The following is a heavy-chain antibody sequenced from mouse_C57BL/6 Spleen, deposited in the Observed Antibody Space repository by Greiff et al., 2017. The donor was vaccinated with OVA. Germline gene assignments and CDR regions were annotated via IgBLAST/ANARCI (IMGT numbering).Heavy chain of an antibody. V-gene: IGHV1-82*01. CDR3: ARSDGKGYFDY. Sequence: QVQLQQSGPELVKPGASVTISCKASGYAFSSSWMNWVKQRPGKGLEWIGRIYPGDGDTNYNGKFKGKATLSADKSSSTAYMQLSSQTSEDSAVYCCARSDGKGYFDYWGQGTTLTVSS. CDR2: IYPGDGDT. J-gene: IGHJ2*01. CDR1: GYAFSSSW. D-gene: IGHD1-1*01.